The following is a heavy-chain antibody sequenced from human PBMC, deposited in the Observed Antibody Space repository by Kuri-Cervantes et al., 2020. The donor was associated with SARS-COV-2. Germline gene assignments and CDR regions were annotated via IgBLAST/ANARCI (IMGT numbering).Heavy chain of an antibody. CDR1: GFTFSDYY. Sequence: GESLKISCAASGFTFSDYYMSWIRQAPGKGLEWVSYISSSSSYTNYADSVKGRFTISRDNAKNSLYLQMNSPRAEDTAVYYCARDLNGGSDYWGQGTLVTVSS. V-gene: IGHV3-11*05. CDR2: ISSSSSYT. CDR3: ARDLNGGSDY. D-gene: IGHD3-10*01. J-gene: IGHJ4*02.